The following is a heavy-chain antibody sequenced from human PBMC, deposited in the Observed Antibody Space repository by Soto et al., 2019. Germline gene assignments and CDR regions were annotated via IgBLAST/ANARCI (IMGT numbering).Heavy chain of an antibody. J-gene: IGHJ4*02. V-gene: IGHV3-33*01. CDR3: ARDQTDSGGYSDS. CDR1: GFPFRSYG. D-gene: IGHD2-15*01. Sequence: QVQLVESGGGVVQPGGSLRLSCAGSGFPFRSYGIQWVRQAPGKGLEWLGLIWNDGSHAYYADSVKGGFTISRDNSKNTVFLQVRKLRAEETAVYFCARDQTDSGGYSDSLGQGTLVTVSS. CDR2: IWNDGSHA.